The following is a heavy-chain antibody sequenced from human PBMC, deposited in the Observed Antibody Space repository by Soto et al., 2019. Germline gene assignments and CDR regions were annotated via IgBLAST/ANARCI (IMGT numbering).Heavy chain of an antibody. CDR2: ISGSGVST. J-gene: IGHJ4*02. CDR3: AKDYYDSSGYPIPLDY. CDR1: GFTFSSYA. Sequence: GGSLRLSCAASGFTFSSYAMSWVRQAPGKGLEWVSDISGSGVSTFYADSVKGRFTISRDNSKNTLYLQMNSLRAEDTAVYYCAKDYYDSSGYPIPLDYWGQGTLVTVSS. V-gene: IGHV3-23*01. D-gene: IGHD3-22*01.